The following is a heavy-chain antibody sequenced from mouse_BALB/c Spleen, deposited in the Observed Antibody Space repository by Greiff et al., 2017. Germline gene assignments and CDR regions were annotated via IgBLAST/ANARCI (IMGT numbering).Heavy chain of an antibody. CDR3: TRVGYYGYNAMDY. V-gene: IGHV1-5*01. Sequence: VQLQQSGTVLARPGASVKMSCKASGYSFTSYWMHWVKQRPGQGLEWIGAIYPGNSDTSYNQKFKGKAKLTAVTSASTAYMELSSLTNEDSAVYYCTRVGYYGYNAMDYWGQGTSVTVSS. CDR2: IYPGNSDT. CDR1: GYSFTSYW. J-gene: IGHJ4*01. D-gene: IGHD1-2*01.